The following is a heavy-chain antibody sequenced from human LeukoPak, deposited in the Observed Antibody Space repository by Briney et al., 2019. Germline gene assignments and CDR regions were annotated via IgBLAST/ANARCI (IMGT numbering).Heavy chain of an antibody. Sequence: PGGSLRLSCAASGFTFSSYWMSWVRQAPGKGLEWVSAISGSGGTTHYADSVKGRLTISRDNSKNTLYLQMNSLRAEDTAVYYCAKPFIVGATGYYYYYMDVWGKGTTVTVSS. CDR2: ISGSGGTT. CDR3: AKPFIVGATGYYYYYMDV. D-gene: IGHD1-26*01. V-gene: IGHV3-23*01. CDR1: GFTFSSYW. J-gene: IGHJ6*03.